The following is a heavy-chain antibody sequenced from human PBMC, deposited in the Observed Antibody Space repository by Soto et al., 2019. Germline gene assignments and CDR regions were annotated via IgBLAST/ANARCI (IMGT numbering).Heavy chain of an antibody. V-gene: IGHV1-2*04. CDR1: GYTFTGYY. Sequence: QVQLVQSGDEVKKPGASVKVSCKASGYTFTGYYMHWVRQAPGQGLEWMGWINPNSDGTNYAQKFQGWVTMTRDTSISTAYMEVSRLRSDDTAVYYCARGRRGPAASYNWFDPWGQGTLVTVSS. D-gene: IGHD2-2*01. CDR2: INPNSDGT. J-gene: IGHJ5*02. CDR3: ARGRRGPAASYNWFDP.